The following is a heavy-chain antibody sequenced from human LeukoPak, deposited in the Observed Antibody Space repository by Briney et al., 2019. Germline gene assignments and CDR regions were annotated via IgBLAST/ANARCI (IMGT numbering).Heavy chain of an antibody. CDR1: GFTFSSYA. CDR3: AKPSGGLSFFGRFSSRLHLHASDY. CDR2: IRGIGGST. J-gene: IGHJ4*02. Sequence: GGSLRLSCAASGFTFSSYAMSWVRQAPGKGLEWVSAIRGIGGSTYYADSVKGRFTISRDNSKNTLYLQMNSLRAEDTAVYYCAKPSGGLSFFGRFSSRLHLHASDYWGQGTLVTVSS. V-gene: IGHV3-23*01. D-gene: IGHD3-10*01.